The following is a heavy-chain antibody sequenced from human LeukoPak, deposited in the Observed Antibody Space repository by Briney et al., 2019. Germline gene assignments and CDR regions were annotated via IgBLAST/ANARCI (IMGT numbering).Heavy chain of an antibody. CDR2: IYPGDSDT. Sequence: GESLKISCKGSGYSFTSYWIGWVRQMPGKGLEWMGIIYPGDSDTRYSPSFQGQDTISADKSISTAYLQWSSLKASDTAMYYCARRGIAVGEGTYFDYWGQGTLVTVSS. J-gene: IGHJ4*02. D-gene: IGHD6-19*01. V-gene: IGHV5-51*01. CDR1: GYSFTSYW. CDR3: ARRGIAVGEGTYFDY.